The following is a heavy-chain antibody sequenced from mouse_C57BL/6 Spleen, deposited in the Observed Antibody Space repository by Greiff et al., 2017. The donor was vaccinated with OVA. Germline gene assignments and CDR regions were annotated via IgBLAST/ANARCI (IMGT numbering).Heavy chain of an antibody. CDR1: GYTFTDYN. CDR2: INPNNGGT. CDR3: ARITGTRAWFAY. D-gene: IGHD4-1*01. J-gene: IGHJ3*01. V-gene: IGHV1-22*01. Sequence: EVQLQQSGPELVKPGASVKMSCKASGYTFTDYNMHWVKQSHGKSLEWIGYINPNNGGTSYNQKFKGKATLTVNKSSSTAYMELRSLTSEDSAVYYCARITGTRAWFAYWGQGTLVTVSA.